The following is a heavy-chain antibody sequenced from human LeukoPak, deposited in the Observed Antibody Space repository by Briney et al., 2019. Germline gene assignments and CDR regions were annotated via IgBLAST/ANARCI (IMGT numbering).Heavy chain of an antibody. CDR1: GGSISSYY. V-gene: IGHV4-59*01. CDR2: IYYSGST. Sequence: SETLSLTCTVSGGSISSYYWSWIRQPPGKGLEWIGYIYYSGSTNYNPSLKSRVTISVDTSKNQFSLKLSSVTAADTAVYYCAREGPNSSGYYPDAFGIWGQGTMVTVSS. CDR3: AREGPNSSGYYPDAFGI. D-gene: IGHD3-22*01. J-gene: IGHJ3*02.